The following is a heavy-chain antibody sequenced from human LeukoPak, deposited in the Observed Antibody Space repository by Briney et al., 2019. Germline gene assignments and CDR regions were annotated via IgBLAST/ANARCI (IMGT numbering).Heavy chain of an antibody. D-gene: IGHD6-13*01. CDR2: IRYDGTYT. Sequence: GGSLRLSCAASGFTFSHYGMHWVRQAPGKGLEGVALIRYDGTYTYYADSVKGRFTISRDDSDSTLYLQMNSLRAEDTALYYCARGGIDSSSWSFFDYWGQGSLVTVSS. CDR3: ARGGIDSSSWSFFDY. J-gene: IGHJ4*02. V-gene: IGHV3-30*02. CDR1: GFTFSHYG.